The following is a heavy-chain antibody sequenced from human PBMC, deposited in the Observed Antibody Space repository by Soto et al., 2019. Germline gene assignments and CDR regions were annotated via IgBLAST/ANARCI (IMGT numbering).Heavy chain of an antibody. Sequence: QITLKESGPTLVKPTQTLTLTCTFSGFSLSTSGVGVGWIRQPPGKALEWLAVIYWNEEEYYSPSLKSRLTIPKDTSKNQVVLTIANMDPVDTATYYCANRRVNEGHNYWGQGSLVTVSS. V-gene: IGHV2-5*01. J-gene: IGHJ4*02. CDR3: ANRRVNEGHNY. CDR2: IYWNEEE. CDR1: GFSLSTSGVG. D-gene: IGHD1-1*01.